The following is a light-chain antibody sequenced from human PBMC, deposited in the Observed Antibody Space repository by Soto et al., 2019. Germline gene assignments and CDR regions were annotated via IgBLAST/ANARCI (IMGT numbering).Light chain of an antibody. V-gene: IGKV1-9*01. CDR1: QGISNY. CDR3: QQLTSSPPLT. CDR2: SAS. J-gene: IGKJ1*01. Sequence: DIQLTQSPSFLPASVGDRVTITCRASQGISNYLAWYQQKPGKAPNLLIYSASTLHTGVPSRFSGSGSGTDFTLTISGLQPEDLATYYCQQLTSSPPLTFGQGTKVEIK.